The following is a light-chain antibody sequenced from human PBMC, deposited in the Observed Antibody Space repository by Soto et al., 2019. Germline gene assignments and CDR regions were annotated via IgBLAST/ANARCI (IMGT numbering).Light chain of an antibody. Sequence: DIQMTQSPSSLSASVGDRVTITCRASQSISRNLNWYQQKVGQAPRLLIYFISRLQTGVPSRFSGSGSGRDFTLTITSPQPEDSATYYCQQTYSRPITFGQGTRLEIK. CDR3: QQTYSRPIT. J-gene: IGKJ5*01. CDR1: QSISRN. CDR2: FIS. V-gene: IGKV1-39*01.